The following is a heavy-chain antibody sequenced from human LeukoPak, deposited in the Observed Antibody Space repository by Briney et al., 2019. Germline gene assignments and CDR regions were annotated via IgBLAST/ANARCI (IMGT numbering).Heavy chain of an antibody. J-gene: IGHJ6*02. Sequence: SETLSLTCGVSVGSISSGNWWTWVRQSPGKGLEWIEEIHHNGTRNYNPSLKSRVIISLDTFKNHISLILTSLTAADTAVYYCASAPILRGEGGEHYRCGLDVWGQGTTVIVSS. CDR1: VGSISSGNW. CDR3: ASAPILRGEGGEHYRCGLDV. CDR2: IHHNGTR. D-gene: IGHD2-2*02. V-gene: IGHV4/OR15-8*01.